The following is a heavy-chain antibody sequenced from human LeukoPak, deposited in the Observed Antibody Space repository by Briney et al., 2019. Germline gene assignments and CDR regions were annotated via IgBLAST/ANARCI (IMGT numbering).Heavy chain of an antibody. Sequence: SQTLSLTCAISGDSVSSNSAAWNWIRQSPSRGLEWLGRTYYRSKWYNDYAVSVKSRITINPDTSKNQFSLQLNSVTPEDTAVYYCARGTYYYGSGSYYGWFDPWGQGTLVTVSS. V-gene: IGHV6-1*01. CDR3: ARGTYYYGSGSYYGWFDP. D-gene: IGHD3-10*01. CDR2: TYYRSKWYN. CDR1: GDSVSSNSAA. J-gene: IGHJ5*02.